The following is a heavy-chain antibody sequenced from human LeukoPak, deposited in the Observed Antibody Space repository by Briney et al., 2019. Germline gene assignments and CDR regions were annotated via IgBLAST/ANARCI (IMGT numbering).Heavy chain of an antibody. D-gene: IGHD5-12*01. V-gene: IGHV4-39*01. Sequence: SETLSLTCTVSGGSISSSIYYWGWIRQPPGKGLEWIGSIYYSGSTYYNPSLKSRVTISVDTSKNQFSLKLSSVTAADTAVYYCARQSGYERGYDFVDYWGQRTLVTVSS. CDR1: GGSISSSIYY. CDR3: ARQSGYERGYDFVDY. CDR2: IYYSGST. J-gene: IGHJ4*02.